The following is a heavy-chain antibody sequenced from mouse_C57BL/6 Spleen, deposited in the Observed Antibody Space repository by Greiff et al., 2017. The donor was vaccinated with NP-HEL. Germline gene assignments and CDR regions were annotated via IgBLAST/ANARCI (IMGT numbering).Heavy chain of an antibody. D-gene: IGHD2-5*01. CDR3: ARGAYYSNYGWCAY. Sequence: VQRVESGAELVRPGASVKLSCKASGYTFTDYYINWVKQRPGQGLEWIARIYPGSGNTYYNEKFKGKATLTAEKSSSTAYMQLSRLTSEDSAVYFCARGAYYSNYGWCAYWGQGTLVTVSA. CDR1: GYTFTDYY. CDR2: IYPGSGNT. V-gene: IGHV1-76*01. J-gene: IGHJ3*01.